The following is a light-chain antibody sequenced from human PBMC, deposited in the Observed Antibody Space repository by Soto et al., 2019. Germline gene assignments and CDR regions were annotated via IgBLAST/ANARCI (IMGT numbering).Light chain of an antibody. CDR3: SSYTSTSTLV. J-gene: IGLJ1*01. Sequence: QSALTQPASVSGSPGQSITISCTGTSSDVGGYNFVFWYQQHPGKAPKLMIYEVSSRPSGVSNRFSGSKSGDTASLTISGLQAEDEADYYCSSYTSTSTLVFGTGTKLTVL. CDR1: SSDVGGYNF. CDR2: EVS. V-gene: IGLV2-14*01.